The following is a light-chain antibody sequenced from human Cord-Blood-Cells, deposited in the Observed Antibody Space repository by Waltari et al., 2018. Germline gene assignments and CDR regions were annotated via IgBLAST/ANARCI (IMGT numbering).Light chain of an antibody. J-gene: IGKJ4*01. CDR2: GAS. V-gene: IGKV3-20*01. CDR1: QIVSSSY. CDR3: QQYGSSPLT. Sequence: EIVLTQSPGTLSLSPGERATLPCRASQIVSSSYLAWYQQKPCQAPRLLIYGASSRATGIPDRFSGSGSGTDFTLTISRLEPEDFAVYYCQQYGSSPLTFGGGTKVEIK.